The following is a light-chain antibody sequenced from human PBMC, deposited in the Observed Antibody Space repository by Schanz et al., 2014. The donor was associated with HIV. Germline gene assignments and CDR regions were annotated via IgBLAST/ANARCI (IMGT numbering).Light chain of an antibody. CDR1: QSLLYRSNNKNY. CDR2: WAS. Sequence: DIVMTQSPDSLAVSLGERATINCKSSQSLLYRSNNKNYLAWYQQKPGQPPKLLIYWASTRESGVPDRFSGSGSGTDFTLTISSLQAEDVAVYYCQQYYRTPWTFGQGTKVEIK. J-gene: IGKJ1*01. CDR3: QQYYRTPWT. V-gene: IGKV4-1*01.